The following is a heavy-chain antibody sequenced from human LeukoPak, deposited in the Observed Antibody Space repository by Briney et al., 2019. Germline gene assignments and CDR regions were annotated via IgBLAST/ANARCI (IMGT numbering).Heavy chain of an antibody. D-gene: IGHD2-2*01. V-gene: IGHV3-30*18. Sequence: PGGSLRLSCAASGFTFSSYGMHWVRQAPGKGLEWVAVISYDGSNKYYADSVKGRFTISRDNSKNPLYLQMNSLRAEDTAVYYCAKGPPADIVVVPAAISPWGQGTLVTVSS. J-gene: IGHJ5*02. CDR1: GFTFSSYG. CDR2: ISYDGSNK. CDR3: AKGPPADIVVVPAAISP.